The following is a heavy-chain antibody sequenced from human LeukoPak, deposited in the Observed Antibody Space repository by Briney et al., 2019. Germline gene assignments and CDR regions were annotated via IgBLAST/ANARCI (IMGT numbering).Heavy chain of an antibody. D-gene: IGHD2-2*02. V-gene: IGHV1-69*13. J-gene: IGHJ3*02. Sequence: ASVKVSCKASGGTFSSYAISWVRQAPGQGLEWMGGIIPIFGTANYAQKFQGRVTITADESTSTAYMELSSLRSEDTAVYYCARELEGLNTWAFDIWGQGTMVTVSS. CDR2: IIPIFGTA. CDR3: ARELEGLNTWAFDI. CDR1: GGTFSSYA.